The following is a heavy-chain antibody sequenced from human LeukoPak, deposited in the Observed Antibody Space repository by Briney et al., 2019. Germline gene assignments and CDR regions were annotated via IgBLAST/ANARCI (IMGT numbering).Heavy chain of an antibody. D-gene: IGHD4-23*01. J-gene: IGHJ4*02. CDR3: ARVGYGGNSYYFDY. V-gene: IGHV3-7*01. Sequence: GGSLRLSCAASGFTFSSYWMSWVRQAPGKGLEWVANIKQDGSEKYYVDSVKGRFTISRDNAKNSLYLQMNSLRAEDTVVYYCARVGYGGNSYYFDYWGQGTLVTVSS. CDR1: GFTFSSYW. CDR2: IKQDGSEK.